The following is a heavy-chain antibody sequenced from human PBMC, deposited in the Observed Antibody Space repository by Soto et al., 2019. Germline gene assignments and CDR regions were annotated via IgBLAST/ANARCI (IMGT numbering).Heavy chain of an antibody. CDR2: IWYDGSNK. D-gene: IGHD3-10*01. V-gene: IGHV3-33*01. CDR1: GFTFSSYG. CDR3: ARDPRYGSGSYYATYYYYGMDV. J-gene: IGHJ6*02. Sequence: GGSLRLSCAASGFTFSSYGMHWVRQAPGKGLEWVAVIWYDGSNKYYADSVKGRFTISRDNSKNKLYLQMNSLRAEDTAVYYCARDPRYGSGSYYATYYYYGMDVWGQGTTVTVSS.